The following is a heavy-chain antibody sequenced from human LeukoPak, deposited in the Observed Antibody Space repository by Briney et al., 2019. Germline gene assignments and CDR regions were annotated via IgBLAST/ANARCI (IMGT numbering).Heavy chain of an antibody. CDR2: ISAYNGNT. V-gene: IGHV1-18*01. Sequence: GASVKVSCKASGYTFTSYGISWVRQAPGQGLEWMGWISAYNGNTNYAQKLQGRVTMSTDTSTSTAYMELRSLRSDDTAVYYCARATVKWSFAYYYYYYMDVWGKGTTVTISS. J-gene: IGHJ6*03. CDR1: GYTFTSYG. D-gene: IGHD4-17*01. CDR3: ARATVKWSFAYYYYYYMDV.